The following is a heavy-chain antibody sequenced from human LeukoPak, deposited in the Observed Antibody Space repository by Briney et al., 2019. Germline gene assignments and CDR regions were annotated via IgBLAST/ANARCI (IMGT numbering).Heavy chain of an antibody. CDR2: IYYSGTT. V-gene: IGHV4-59*08. Sequence: PSETLSLTCTVSGASISSYYWSWIRQPPGKGLEWIGYIYYSGTTNYNPSLKSRVTISVDTSKNQFSLKLSSVTAADTAVYYCARHDYRNWFDPWGQGTLVTVSS. CDR3: ARHDYRNWFDP. CDR1: GASISSYY. J-gene: IGHJ5*02. D-gene: IGHD4-11*01.